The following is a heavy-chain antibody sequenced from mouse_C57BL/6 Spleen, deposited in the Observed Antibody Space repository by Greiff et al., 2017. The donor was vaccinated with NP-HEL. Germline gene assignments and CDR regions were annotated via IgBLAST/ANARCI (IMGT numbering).Heavy chain of an antibody. Sequence: EVKVVESGGGLVQPGGSLKLSCAASGFTFSDYYMYWVRQTPEKRLEWVAYISNGGGSPYYPDTVKGRFTISRDNAKNTLYLQMSRLKSEDTAMYYCARRGYSNYNYAMDYWGQGTSVTVSS. J-gene: IGHJ4*01. V-gene: IGHV5-12*01. CDR2: ISNGGGSP. CDR1: GFTFSDYY. CDR3: ARRGYSNYNYAMDY. D-gene: IGHD2-5*01.